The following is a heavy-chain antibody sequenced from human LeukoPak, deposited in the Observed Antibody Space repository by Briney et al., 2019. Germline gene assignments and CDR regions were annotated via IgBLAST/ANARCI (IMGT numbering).Heavy chain of an antibody. Sequence: GESLKISCQGSGYRFTSYWIGWVRQLPGKGLEWMGIIYPGDSDTRYGPSFQGQVTISADKSISTAYLQWSSLKASDTAMYYCARNDYYGSGRSFDYWGQGTLVTVSS. CDR3: ARNDYYGSGRSFDY. J-gene: IGHJ4*02. CDR1: GYRFTSYW. D-gene: IGHD3-10*01. CDR2: IYPGDSDT. V-gene: IGHV5-51*01.